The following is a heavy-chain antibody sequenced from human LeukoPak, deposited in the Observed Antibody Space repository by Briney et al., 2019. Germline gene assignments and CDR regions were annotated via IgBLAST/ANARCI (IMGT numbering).Heavy chain of an antibody. Sequence: PSETLSLTCTVSGGSISSYYWSWIRQPPGKGLEWIGYIYYSGSTNYNPSLKSRVTISVDTSKNQFSLKLSSATAADTAVYYCARLCLTLHDAFDIWGQGTMVTVSS. CDR2: IYYSGST. J-gene: IGHJ3*02. V-gene: IGHV4-59*08. CDR3: ARLCLTLHDAFDI. CDR1: GGSISSYY. D-gene: IGHD3-16*01.